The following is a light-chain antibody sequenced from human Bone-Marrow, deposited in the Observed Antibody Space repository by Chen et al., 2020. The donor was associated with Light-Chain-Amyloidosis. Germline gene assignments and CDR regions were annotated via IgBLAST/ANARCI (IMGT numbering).Light chain of an antibody. Sequence: EIVITQSPATLSGPPGERPTLSCRASQSVSNNLAWYQLKPGQAPRLLIYGASTRATGIPARFSATGSGTDFTLTISSLQAEDFAVYYCQQYNDWPPETFGQGTKVEIQ. J-gene: IGKJ1*01. CDR3: QQYNDWPPET. CDR2: GAS. CDR1: QSVSNN. V-gene: IGKV3-15*01.